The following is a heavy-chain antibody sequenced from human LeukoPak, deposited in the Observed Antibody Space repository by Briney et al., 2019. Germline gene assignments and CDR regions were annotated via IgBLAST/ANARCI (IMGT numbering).Heavy chain of an antibody. J-gene: IGHJ3*01. CDR2: INPNTGGT. CDR3: ARGWTREDAFAV. CDR1: GYSFILYH. Sequence: GASVQVSCKTSGYSFILYHIHWVRQAPGQGLEWMGYINPNTGGTKFAQQFQGRVTLTRDTAITTAHMELSGLTPDDTAVYYCARGWTREDAFAVWGQGTMVTVS. V-gene: IGHV1-2*02. D-gene: IGHD3/OR15-3a*01.